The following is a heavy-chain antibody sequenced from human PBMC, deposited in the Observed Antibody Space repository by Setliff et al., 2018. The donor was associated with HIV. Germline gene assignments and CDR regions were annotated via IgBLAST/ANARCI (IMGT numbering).Heavy chain of an antibody. V-gene: IGHV4-59*01. J-gene: IGHJ6*03. CDR2: IYYSGST. Sequence: PSETLSLTCTVSGGSISSYYWSWIRQPPGKGLEWIGYIYYSGSTNYNPSLKSRVTISVDTSKSQFSLKLSSVTAADTAVYYCARGSSWQYYYYYYMDVWGKGTTVTSP. CDR3: ARGSSWQYYYYYYMDV. CDR1: GGSISSYY. D-gene: IGHD6-13*01.